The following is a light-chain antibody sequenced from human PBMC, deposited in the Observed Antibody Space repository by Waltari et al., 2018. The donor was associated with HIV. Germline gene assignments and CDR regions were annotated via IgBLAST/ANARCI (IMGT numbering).Light chain of an antibody. V-gene: IGLV6-57*02. CDR1: SAGLPRTE. CDR3: HSYDGSNWV. J-gene: IGLJ3*02. Sequence: KFMLTQPHSVSESPGRRLTISVTASSAGLPRTEVQWYRQRPGSAPTTVIYEDSKRPSGVPDRFSGSIASSSNSASLTISGLRTEDEAHYYCHSYDGSNWVFGGGTKLTVL. CDR2: EDS.